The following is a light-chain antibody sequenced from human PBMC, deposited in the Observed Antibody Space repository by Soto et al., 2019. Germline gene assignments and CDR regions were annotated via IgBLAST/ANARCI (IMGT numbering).Light chain of an antibody. CDR1: SSDVGGYNY. CDR2: DVS. Sequence: QSALTQPASVSGSPGQSITISCTGTSSDVGGYNYVSWYQQHPGKAPKLMIYDVSNRPSGVSNRFSGSKSGNTASLTISGLQAEDEAEYYCSSYTSSSTLWVVFGGGTTLTVL. J-gene: IGLJ2*01. CDR3: SSYTSSSTLWVV. V-gene: IGLV2-14*01.